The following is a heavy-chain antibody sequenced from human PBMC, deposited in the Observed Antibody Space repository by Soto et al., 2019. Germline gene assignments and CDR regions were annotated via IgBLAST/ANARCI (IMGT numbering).Heavy chain of an antibody. CDR1: GDSVSSNSAA. CDR2: TYYRSKWYN. V-gene: IGHV6-1*01. D-gene: IGHD3-3*01. J-gene: IGHJ6*03. CDR3: AAGDFWRDGGGYYMDV. Sequence: QSQTLSLTCAISGDSVSSNSAAWNWIRQSPSRGLEWLGRTYYRSKWYNDYAVSVKSRITINPDTSKNQFSLQLNSVTPEDTAVYYCAAGDFWRDGGGYYMDVWGKGTTVTVSS.